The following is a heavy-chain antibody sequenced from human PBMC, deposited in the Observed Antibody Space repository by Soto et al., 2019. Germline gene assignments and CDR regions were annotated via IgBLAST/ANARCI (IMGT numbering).Heavy chain of an antibody. CDR3: ATGDQLYAEVTGISFYF. V-gene: IGHV1-24*01. D-gene: IGHD2-21*02. CDR1: GYTLRELS. J-gene: IGHJ4*02. CDR2: YGPAKDET. Sequence: ASVKVSCKVSGYTLRELSLHWVRQAPGKGLEWLAGYGPAKDETLYAQTVKGRITVTEDTSAVTAYMELRGLTFDDSAVYYCATGDQLYAEVTGISFYFWGQGTRVTVSS.